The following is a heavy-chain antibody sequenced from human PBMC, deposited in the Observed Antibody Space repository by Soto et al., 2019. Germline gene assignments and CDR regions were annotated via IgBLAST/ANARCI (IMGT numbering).Heavy chain of an antibody. CDR3: ARDLMGYAMDV. CDR1: GFTLGSAR. V-gene: IGHV3-48*03. Sequence: PGGSLRLSCAASGFTLGSARMDWVRQAPGKGLEWVSYIGGSGTPIYYADSVKGRFTISKDNAQNSLYLQMNSLRAEDTAVYYCARDLMGYAMDVWGQGTTVTVYS. D-gene: IGHD2-8*01. CDR2: IGGSGTPI. J-gene: IGHJ6*02.